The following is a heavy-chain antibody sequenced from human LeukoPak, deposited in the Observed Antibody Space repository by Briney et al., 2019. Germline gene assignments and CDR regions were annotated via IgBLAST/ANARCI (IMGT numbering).Heavy chain of an antibody. CDR3: ARGVFFDSNGFDY. CDR2: ITPSGTFT. J-gene: IGHJ4*02. V-gene: IGHV1-46*01. D-gene: IGHD3/OR15-3a*01. Sequence: GASVKVSCKASGYTFTGYYIHWVRQAPGQGPEWLGIITPSGTFTRYALKFQGRVTMNSDTSTSTVYLEVNTLTSEDTAVYYCARGVFFDSNGFDYWGQGTLVTVSS. CDR1: GYTFTGYY.